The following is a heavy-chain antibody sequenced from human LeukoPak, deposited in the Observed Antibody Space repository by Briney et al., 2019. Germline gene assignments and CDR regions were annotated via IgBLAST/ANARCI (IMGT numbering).Heavy chain of an antibody. J-gene: IGHJ4*02. V-gene: IGHV4-39*01. Sequence: PSETLSLTCTVSGGSISSSSYYWAWIRQPPGKGLEWIGSIYSSVSTYYNPSLKSRVTISVDTSKNQFSLRLSSVTAADTALYYCAYSGSYGHLGYWGQGIPVTVSS. CDR3: AYSGSYGHLGY. D-gene: IGHD1-26*01. CDR2: IYSSVST. CDR1: GGSISSSSYY.